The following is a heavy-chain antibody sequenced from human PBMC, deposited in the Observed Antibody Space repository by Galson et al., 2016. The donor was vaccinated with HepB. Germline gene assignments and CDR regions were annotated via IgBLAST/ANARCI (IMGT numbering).Heavy chain of an antibody. CDR2: ITSGGAST. J-gene: IGHJ3*01. V-gene: IGHV3-23*01. Sequence: SLRLSCAASGFTFSDYAMSWVRQAPGRGLEWVSTITSGGASTYYADSVKGRFTISRDNFKNTLSLRVNSLRVEDTAVYYCAKDSRAIDAFDLWGQGTMVTVSS. CDR3: AKDSRAIDAFDL. CDR1: GFTFSDYA.